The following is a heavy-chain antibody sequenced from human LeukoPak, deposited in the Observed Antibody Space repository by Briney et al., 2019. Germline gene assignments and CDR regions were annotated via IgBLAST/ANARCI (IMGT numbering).Heavy chain of an antibody. CDR2: INPNSGGT. V-gene: IGHV1-2*02. CDR3: ARGLSPHYYDSSGKLNAFDI. Sequence: ASVKVSCKASGYTFTGYYIHWVRQAPGQGLEWMGWINPNSGGTNYAQKFQGRVTMTRDTSISTAYMELSRLRSDDTAVYYCARGLSPHYYDSSGKLNAFDIWGQGTMVTVSS. J-gene: IGHJ3*02. D-gene: IGHD3-22*01. CDR1: GYTFTGYY.